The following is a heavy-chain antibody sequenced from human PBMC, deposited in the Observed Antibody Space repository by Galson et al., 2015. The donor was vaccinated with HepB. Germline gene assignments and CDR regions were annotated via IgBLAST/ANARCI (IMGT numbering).Heavy chain of an antibody. CDR2: IKSKTDGGTT. D-gene: IGHD6-13*01. CDR1: GFTFSNAW. J-gene: IGHJ6*02. Sequence: SLRLSCAASGFTFSNAWMNWVRQAPGKGLEWVGRIKSKTDGGTTDYAAPVKGRFTISRDDSKNTPYLQMNSLKTEDTAVYYCTTVWYDSSSRTGDYYYGMDVWGQGTTVTVSS. CDR3: TTVWYDSSSRTGDYYYGMDV. V-gene: IGHV3-15*07.